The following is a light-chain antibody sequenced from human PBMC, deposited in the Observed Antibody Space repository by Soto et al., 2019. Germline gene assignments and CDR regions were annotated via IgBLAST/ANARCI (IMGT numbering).Light chain of an antibody. V-gene: IGKV3-11*01. Sequence: EIVLTQSPATLSLSPGERATLSCRASQSVSSYLSLYQQKPGQSPSPLIYDASNRATGIPARFSGSGSGTDFTLTISSLEPEDFAVYYCQQRSNWPPLTFGGGTKVDIK. J-gene: IGKJ4*01. CDR3: QQRSNWPPLT. CDR1: QSVSSY. CDR2: DAS.